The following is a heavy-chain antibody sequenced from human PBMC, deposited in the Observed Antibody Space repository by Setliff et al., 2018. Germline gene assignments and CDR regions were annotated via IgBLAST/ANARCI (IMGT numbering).Heavy chain of an antibody. CDR2: ISYDGTIT. Sequence: GGSLRLSCADSGFLYSNNAFHWVRQTPGKGLEWVAVISYDGTITHYVDSVKGRFSISRDNSQNTLYLQMNSLSPEDTALYYCASSSGGNYEAYFDYWGQGTLVTVSS. D-gene: IGHD2-15*01. CDR1: GFLYSNNA. J-gene: IGHJ4*02. V-gene: IGHV3-30-3*01. CDR3: ASSSGGNYEAYFDY.